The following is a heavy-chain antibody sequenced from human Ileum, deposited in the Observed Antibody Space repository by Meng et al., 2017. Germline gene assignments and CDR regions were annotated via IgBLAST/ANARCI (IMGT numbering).Heavy chain of an antibody. V-gene: IGHV4-39*01. Sequence: QRQLQESGPGLVKPSETLSRTCAVSGDSIRYSSYYWGWVRQPPGQGLEWIGSIYYNGNTYYSPSLKSRASISVDTSKNQFSLKLSSVTAADTAVYYCARPAVTTALGGFDYWGQGTLVTVSS. CDR1: GDSIRYSSYY. D-gene: IGHD3-16*01. J-gene: IGHJ4*02. CDR3: ARPAVTTALGGFDY. CDR2: IYYNGNT.